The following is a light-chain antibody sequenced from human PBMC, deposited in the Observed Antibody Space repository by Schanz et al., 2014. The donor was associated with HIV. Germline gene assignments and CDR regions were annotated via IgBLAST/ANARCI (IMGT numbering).Light chain of an antibody. CDR3: QQANTFPWT. Sequence: DVQMTQSPSTLSASVGDRLTISCRASQSIGAWLAWYQQKPGKAPKLLIYKASNLESGVPSRFSGSGSGAEFTLTISGLQPEDFATYYCQQANTFPWTFGQGTKVQIK. CDR1: QSIGAW. CDR2: KAS. V-gene: IGKV1-5*03. J-gene: IGKJ1*01.